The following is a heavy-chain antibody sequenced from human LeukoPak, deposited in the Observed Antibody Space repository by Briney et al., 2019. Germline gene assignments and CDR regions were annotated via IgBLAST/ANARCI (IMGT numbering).Heavy chain of an antibody. CDR1: GFTFSSYA. CDR3: VKDSGWRAPTLDY. Sequence: GGSLRLSCSASGFTFSSYAMHWVCQAPGKGLEYVSAISSNGGSTYYADSVKGRFTISRDNSKNTLYLQMSSLRAEDTAVYYCVKDSGWRAPTLDYWGQGTLVTVSS. D-gene: IGHD6-19*01. V-gene: IGHV3-64D*06. CDR2: ISSNGGST. J-gene: IGHJ4*02.